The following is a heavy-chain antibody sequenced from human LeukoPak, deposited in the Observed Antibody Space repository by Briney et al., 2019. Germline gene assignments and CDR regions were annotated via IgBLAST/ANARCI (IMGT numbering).Heavy chain of an antibody. D-gene: IGHD6-13*01. CDR1: GGTFSSYA. Sequence: SVKVSCKASGGTFSSYAISWVRHAPGQGLEWMGGIIPIFGTANYAQKFQGRVTITADESTSTAYMELSSLRSEDTAVYYCAKGKQQLPRFRFDYWGQGTLVTVSS. CDR2: IIPIFGTA. V-gene: IGHV1-69*13. CDR3: AKGKQQLPRFRFDY. J-gene: IGHJ4*02.